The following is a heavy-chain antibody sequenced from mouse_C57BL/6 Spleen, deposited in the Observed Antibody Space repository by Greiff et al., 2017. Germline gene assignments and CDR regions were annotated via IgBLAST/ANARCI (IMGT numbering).Heavy chain of an antibody. CDR2: IDPSASST. V-gene: IGHV1-69*01. CDR1: GYTFTSSW. CDR3: ARSLLYRWLDY. Sequence: QVQLQQPGAELVMPGASVKLSCKASGYTFTSSWMNWVKQRPGQGLEWIGEIDPSASSTNYTPKFKGKSTLTVDKSSSTAYMQLSIRKYDASAVYYCARSLLYRWLDYWGQGTRVTVSA. D-gene: IGHD2-14*01. J-gene: IGHJ3*01.